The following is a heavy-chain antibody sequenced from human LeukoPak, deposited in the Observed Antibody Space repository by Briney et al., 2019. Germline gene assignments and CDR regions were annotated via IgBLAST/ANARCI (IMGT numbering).Heavy chain of an antibody. CDR3: ARDLRWFGESVLDY. J-gene: IGHJ4*02. V-gene: IGHV3-30-3*01. Sequence: GGSLRLSCAASGFTFSDYAMHWVRQAPGKGLEWVAVISYDGSNKYYADSVKGRFTISRDNSKNTLYLQMNSLRAEDTAVYYCARDLRWFGESVLDYWGQGTLVTVSS. CDR1: GFTFSDYA. D-gene: IGHD3-10*01. CDR2: ISYDGSNK.